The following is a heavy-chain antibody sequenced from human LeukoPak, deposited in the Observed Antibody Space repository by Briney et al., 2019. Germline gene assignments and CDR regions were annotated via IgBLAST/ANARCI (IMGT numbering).Heavy chain of an antibody. CDR3: ARDPLSSSSFDL. V-gene: IGHV3-48*01. CDR2: ISSRSATI. CDR1: GFTFDDYG. Sequence: GGSLRLSCAASGFTFDDYGMSWVRQAPGKGLEWVSYISSRSATIYYADSVKGRFTISRDNAKNSLYLQMNSLRAEDTAVYYCARDPLSSSSFDLWGQGTLVTVSS. D-gene: IGHD6-13*01. J-gene: IGHJ4*02.